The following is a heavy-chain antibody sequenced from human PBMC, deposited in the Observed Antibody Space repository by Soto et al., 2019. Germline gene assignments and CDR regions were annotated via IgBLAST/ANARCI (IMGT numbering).Heavy chain of an antibody. CDR2: INPNSGGT. J-gene: IGHJ4*02. CDR1: GYTFTGYY. V-gene: IGHV1-2*04. CDR3: ARNGDGDLRGVIQSYYYFDY. D-gene: IGHD3-10*01. Sequence: QVQLVQSGAEVKKPGASVKVSCKASGYTFTGYYMQWVRQAPGQGLEWMGWINPNSGGTNYAQKVQGWVTMTRDTSISTASMELSRLRSDDTAVYYCARNGDGDLRGVIQSYYYFDYWGQGTRVTVSS.